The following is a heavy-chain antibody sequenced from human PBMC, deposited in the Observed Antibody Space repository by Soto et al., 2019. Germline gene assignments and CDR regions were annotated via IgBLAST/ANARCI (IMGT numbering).Heavy chain of an antibody. CDR3: VSQRTTVPTQAYFDY. J-gene: IGHJ4*02. CDR1: GGSISSYY. CDR2: IYYSGST. V-gene: IGHV4-59*08. D-gene: IGHD4-17*01. Sequence: KPSETLSLTCTVSGGSISSYYWSWIRQPPGKGLEWIGYIYYSGSTNYNPSLKSRVTISVDTSKNRFSLSLNSVTASDTAVYFCVSQRTTVPTQAYFDYWGPGALVTVSS.